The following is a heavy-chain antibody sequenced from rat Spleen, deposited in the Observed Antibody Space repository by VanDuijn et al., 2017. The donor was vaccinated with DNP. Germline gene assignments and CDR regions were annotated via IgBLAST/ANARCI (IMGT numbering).Heavy chain of an antibody. Sequence: EVQLVESGGGLVQPGRSLKLSCAASGFIFSNYDMAWVRQAPAKGLDWVAYIGSPAYAPYYTDSVKGRFAISRDNAKSTLYLQMNSLRSEDMATYYCVRWNSGHFDYWGQGVMVTVSS. J-gene: IGHJ2*01. CDR2: IGSPAYAP. CDR3: VRWNSGHFDY. D-gene: IGHD4-3*01. CDR1: GFIFSNYD. V-gene: IGHV5S23*01.